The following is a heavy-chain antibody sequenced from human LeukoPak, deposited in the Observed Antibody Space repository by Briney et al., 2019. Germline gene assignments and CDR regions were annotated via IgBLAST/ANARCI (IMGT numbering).Heavy chain of an antibody. J-gene: IGHJ5*02. V-gene: IGHV3-23*01. CDR1: GITLSNYG. CDR2: ISDSGGSA. CDR3: ANGDWFDP. Sequence: GGSLRLSCAVSGITLSNYGMSWVRQAPGKGLEWVAGISDSGGSADYAESVKGRFTISRDDSKNTLFLQMNSLRTEDTAVYYCANGDWFDPWGQGTLVTVSS.